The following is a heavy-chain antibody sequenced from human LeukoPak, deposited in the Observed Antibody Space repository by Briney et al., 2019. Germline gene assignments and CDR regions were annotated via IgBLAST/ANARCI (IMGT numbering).Heavy chain of an antibody. CDR2: INTDGSST. CDR1: GFTFSSYW. CDR3: ARDRSSIAARPH. D-gene: IGHD6-6*01. J-gene: IGHJ4*02. Sequence: GGSLRLSCAASGFTFSSYWMHWVRQAPGKGLVWVSRINTDGSSTSYADSVKGRFTISRDNAKNTLYLQMNSLRAEDTAVYYCARDRSSIAARPHWGRGTLVTVSS. V-gene: IGHV3-74*01.